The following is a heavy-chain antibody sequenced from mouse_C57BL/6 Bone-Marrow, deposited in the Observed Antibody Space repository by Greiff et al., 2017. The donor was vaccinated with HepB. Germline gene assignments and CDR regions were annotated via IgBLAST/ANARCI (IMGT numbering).Heavy chain of an antibody. CDR3: ARPFLTSAWFAY. V-gene: IGHV5-2*01. CDR1: EYEFPSHD. D-gene: IGHD1-1*01. CDR2: INSDGGST. J-gene: IGHJ3*01. Sequence: DVKLVESGGGLVQPGASLKLSCESNEYEFPSHDMSWVRKTPEKRLELVAAINSDGGSTYYPDTMERRFIISRDNTKKTLYLQMSSLRSEDTALYYCARPFLTSAWFAYWGQGTLVTVSA.